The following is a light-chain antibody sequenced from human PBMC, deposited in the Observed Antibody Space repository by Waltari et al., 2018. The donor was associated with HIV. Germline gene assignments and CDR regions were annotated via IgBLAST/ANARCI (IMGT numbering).Light chain of an antibody. CDR3: QSYDSSLRNYV. CDR1: SSNIGAGYD. Sequence: QSLLTQPPSMSGAPGQRVTISCTGSSSNIGAGYDAHWYQQLPGTATKLLMYDTYKRPSGVPDRFSGSKSGPSASLVITGLQPEDEADYYCQSYDSSLRNYVFGTGTKVTFI. V-gene: IGLV1-40*01. J-gene: IGLJ1*01. CDR2: DTY.